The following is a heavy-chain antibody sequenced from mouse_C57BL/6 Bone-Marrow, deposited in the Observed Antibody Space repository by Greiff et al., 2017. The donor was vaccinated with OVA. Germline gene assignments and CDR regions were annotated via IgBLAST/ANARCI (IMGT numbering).Heavy chain of an antibody. V-gene: IGHV1-4*01. CDR2: INPSSGYT. CDR3: AIFTTVLNYFDY. D-gene: IGHD1-1*01. CDR1: GYTFTSYT. Sequence: VQLQESGAELARPGASVKMSCKASGYTFTSYTMHWVKQRPGQGLEWIGYINPSSGYTKYNQKFKDKATLTADKSSSTAYMQLSSLTSEDSAVYYCAIFTTVLNYFDYWGQGTTLTVSS. J-gene: IGHJ2*01.